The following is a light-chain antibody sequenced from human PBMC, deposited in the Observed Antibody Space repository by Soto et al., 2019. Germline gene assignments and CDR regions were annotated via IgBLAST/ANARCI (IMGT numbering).Light chain of an antibody. CDR2: DAS. CDR3: QQRSNWPRT. Sequence: EIVLTQSPGTLSLSPGERATLSCRTSQSSSSLAWYQQIPGQAPRLLIYDASNRATGIPARFSGSGSGTDFTLTISSLEPEDFAVYYCQQRSNWPRTFGQGTKLEIK. V-gene: IGKV3-11*01. J-gene: IGKJ2*01. CDR1: QSSSS.